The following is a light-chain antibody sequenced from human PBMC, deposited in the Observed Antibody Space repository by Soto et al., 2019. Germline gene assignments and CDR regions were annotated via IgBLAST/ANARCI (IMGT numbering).Light chain of an antibody. V-gene: IGKV1-5*01. CDR2: DAS. CDR3: QQYNDYSTWT. Sequence: DIQMTQSPSTLSASVGDRVTITCRASQSVSRWVAWYQQKPGKGPKVLIWDASSLQRGVPSRFSGSGSGTEFTLTISSLQPDNFASYYCQQYNDYSTWTFGQGTKVDIK. J-gene: IGKJ1*01. CDR1: QSVSRW.